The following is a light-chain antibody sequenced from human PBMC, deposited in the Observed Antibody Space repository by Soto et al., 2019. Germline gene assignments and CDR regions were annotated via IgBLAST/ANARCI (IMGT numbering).Light chain of an antibody. Sequence: ETAMTQSPATLSASVGERATLSCRASQSVYSRLAWYQQKPGQAPRLLIYGASSRATGIPDRFSGSGSGTDFTLTISRLEPEDFAVYFCQQYVSPPWTFGQGTKVDIK. CDR2: GAS. V-gene: IGKV3-20*01. CDR3: QQYVSPPWT. J-gene: IGKJ1*01. CDR1: QSVYSR.